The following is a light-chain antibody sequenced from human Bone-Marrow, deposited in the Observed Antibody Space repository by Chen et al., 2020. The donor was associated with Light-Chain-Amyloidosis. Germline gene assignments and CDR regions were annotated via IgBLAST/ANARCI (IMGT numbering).Light chain of an antibody. CDR1: SRDVGGDNH. Sequence: QSALTQPASVSGSHGQSITISCTGTSRDVGGDNHVSWYQQHPDKAPKLMIYEVTNRPSWVPDRFSGSKSDNTASLTISGLQTEDEADYFCSSYTITNTLVFGSGTRVTVL. J-gene: IGLJ1*01. V-gene: IGLV2-14*01. CDR3: SSYTITNTLV. CDR2: EVT.